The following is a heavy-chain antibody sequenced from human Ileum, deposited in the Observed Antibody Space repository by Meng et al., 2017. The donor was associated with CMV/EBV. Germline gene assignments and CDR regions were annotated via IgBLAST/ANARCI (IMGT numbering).Heavy chain of an antibody. Sequence: GESLKISCAASGFSFSNYWMSWVRQAPGEGLEWVANIRQDASEKYYVGSVRGRFTVSRDNAKNSLYLQMNNLGAEDTAVYYCARVGGIVVPPAINHWFLDLWGRGTVVTVSS. CDR2: IRQDASEK. CDR1: GFSFSNYW. J-gene: IGHJ2*01. V-gene: IGHV3-7*01. D-gene: IGHD2-2*02. CDR3: ARVGGIVVPPAINHWFLDL.